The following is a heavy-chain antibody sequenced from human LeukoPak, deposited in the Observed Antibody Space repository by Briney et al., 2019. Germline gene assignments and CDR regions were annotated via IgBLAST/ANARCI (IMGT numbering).Heavy chain of an antibody. J-gene: IGHJ3*02. CDR1: GGFISSYY. Sequence: LSETLSLTCTVSGGFISSYYWSWIRQPPGKGLEWIGYIYYSGSTNYNPSLKSRVTISVDTSKNQFSLKLSSVTAADTAEYYCARDLCGGDCYSHDAFDIWGQGTMVTVSS. CDR2: IYYSGST. V-gene: IGHV4-59*01. D-gene: IGHD2-21*02. CDR3: ARDLCGGDCYSHDAFDI.